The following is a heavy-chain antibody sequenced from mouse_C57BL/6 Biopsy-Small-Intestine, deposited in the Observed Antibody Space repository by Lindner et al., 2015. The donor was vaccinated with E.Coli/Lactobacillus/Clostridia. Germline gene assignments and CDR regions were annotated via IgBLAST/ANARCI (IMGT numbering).Heavy chain of an antibody. V-gene: IGHV1-55*01. Sequence: VQLQESGAELVKPGASVKMSCKASDYTFTSYWITWVKQRPGQGLEWIGDIYPGSGSSNYNEKFKGKATLTVDTSSSTAYMQLSSLTSEDSAVYYCARYDYDDGVAFWGQGTLVTVSA. D-gene: IGHD2-4*01. J-gene: IGHJ3*01. CDR3: ARYDYDDGVAF. CDR2: IYPGSGSS. CDR1: DYTFTSYW.